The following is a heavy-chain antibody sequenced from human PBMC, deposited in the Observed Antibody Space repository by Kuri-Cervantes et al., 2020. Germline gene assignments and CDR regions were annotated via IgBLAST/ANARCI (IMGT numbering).Heavy chain of an antibody. CDR1: GITFRTHW. CDR3: AREPPYSGYSSSYANPDAFDI. V-gene: IGHV3-7*01. J-gene: IGHJ3*02. Sequence: GESLKISCEASGITFRTHWMNWVRQAPGKGLEWVARIRQDGNEKEYVDSLKGRFTISRDNAKNTLYLQLNSLRAEDTAVYYCAREPPYSGYSSSYANPDAFDIWGQGTMVTVSS. D-gene: IGHD6-13*01. CDR2: IRQDGNEK.